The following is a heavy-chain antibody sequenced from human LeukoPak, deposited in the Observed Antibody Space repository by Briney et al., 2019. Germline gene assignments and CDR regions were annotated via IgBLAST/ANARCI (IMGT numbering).Heavy chain of an antibody. CDR1: GDSISSSSYY. Sequence: PSETLSLTCTVSGDSISSSSYYWGWIRQPPGKGLEWIGSIYYSGSTYYNPSLKSRVTISVDTSKNQFSLKLSSVTAADTAVYYCARHVKRLRYFDWLLGNWFDPWGQGTLVTVSS. CDR3: ARHVKRLRYFDWLLGNWFDP. V-gene: IGHV4-39*01. D-gene: IGHD3-9*01. J-gene: IGHJ5*02. CDR2: IYYSGST.